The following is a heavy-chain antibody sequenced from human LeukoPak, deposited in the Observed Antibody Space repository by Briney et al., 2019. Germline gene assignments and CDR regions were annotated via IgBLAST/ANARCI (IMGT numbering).Heavy chain of an antibody. CDR2: MNPDGGNT. Sequence: ASVKVSCKASGYTFTSYDINWVRQATGQGLEWMGWMNPDGGNTGYAQKFQGRVTMTRNTSISTAYMELSSLRSEDTAVYYCARGPHYDFWSGYYNGEEYNWFDPWGQGTLVTVSS. CDR3: ARGPHYDFWSGYYNGEEYNWFDP. CDR1: GYTFTSYD. V-gene: IGHV1-8*01. D-gene: IGHD3-3*01. J-gene: IGHJ5*02.